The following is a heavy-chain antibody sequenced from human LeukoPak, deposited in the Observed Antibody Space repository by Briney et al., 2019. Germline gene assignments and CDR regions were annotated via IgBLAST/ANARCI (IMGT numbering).Heavy chain of an antibody. CDR1: GESFGGYY. V-gene: IGHV4-34*01. CDR2: INDSGST. J-gene: IGHJ4*02. CDR3: ARRSHYSTSAGTAL. Sequence: SETLSLTCAVYGESFGGYYWSWIRQPPGKGLEWIGEINDSGSTNYNPSLKSRVTISVATSKKQFSLKVTSVTAADTAVYYCARRSHYSTSAGTALWGQGTLVTVSS. D-gene: IGHD6-6*01.